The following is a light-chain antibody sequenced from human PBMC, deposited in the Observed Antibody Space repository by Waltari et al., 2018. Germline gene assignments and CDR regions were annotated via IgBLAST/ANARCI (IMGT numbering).Light chain of an antibody. CDR1: QSVSYC. Sequence: EIVLTQSPATLSLSPGERATLSCRASQSVSYCLAWYQQRPGQAPRLLIYDTSHRATGIPDRFSGSGSETDFTLTISSLEPEDFAVYYCQQRRNWPLTFGGGTKVEIK. V-gene: IGKV3-11*01. J-gene: IGKJ4*01. CDR3: QQRRNWPLT. CDR2: DTS.